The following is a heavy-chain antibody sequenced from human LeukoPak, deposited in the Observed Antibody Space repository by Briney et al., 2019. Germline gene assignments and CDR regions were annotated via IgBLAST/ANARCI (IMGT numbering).Heavy chain of an antibody. CDR2: IWYDGSNK. CDR1: GFTFSSYG. Sequence: GGSLRLSCAASGFTFSSYGMHWVRQAPGKGLEWVAVIWYDGSNKYYADSVKGRFTISRDNSKNTLYLQMNSLRAEDTAVYYCARVANRVAARGRQFDYWGQGTLVTVSS. CDR3: ARVANRVAARGRQFDY. D-gene: IGHD6-6*01. V-gene: IGHV3-33*01. J-gene: IGHJ4*02.